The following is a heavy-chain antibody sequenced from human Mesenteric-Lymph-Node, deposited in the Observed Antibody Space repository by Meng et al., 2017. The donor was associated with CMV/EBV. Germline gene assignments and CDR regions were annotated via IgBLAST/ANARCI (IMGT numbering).Heavy chain of an antibody. Sequence: GGSLRLSCAASGFTFSSYEMNWVRQAPGKGLEWVSYISSSGKSIYSADSVKGRFTSSRDNAKNSLYLQMDSLRAEDTAVYYCARAPCGGDCYFDYWGQGTLVTVSS. CDR3: ARAPCGGDCYFDY. D-gene: IGHD2-21*01. CDR2: ISSSGKSI. V-gene: IGHV3-48*03. CDR1: GFTFSSYE. J-gene: IGHJ4*02.